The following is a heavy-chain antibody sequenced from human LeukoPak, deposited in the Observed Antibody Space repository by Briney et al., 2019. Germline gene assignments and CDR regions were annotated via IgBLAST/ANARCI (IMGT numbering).Heavy chain of an antibody. J-gene: IGHJ4*02. V-gene: IGHV1-24*01. Sequence: GASVKVSCKVSGDTLTELSMHWVRQSPGKGLEWMGGFDPEDGESINAQRSQGRVPMTVDTSTDTAYMELSSLRPEDTAVYYCATDQRDNNNLQNDYWGQGTLVTVSS. CDR3: ATDQRDNNNLQNDY. D-gene: IGHD1/OR15-1a*01. CDR2: FDPEDGES. CDR1: GDTLTELS.